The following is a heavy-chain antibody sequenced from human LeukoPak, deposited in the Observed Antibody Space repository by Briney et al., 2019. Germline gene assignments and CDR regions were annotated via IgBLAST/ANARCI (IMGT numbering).Heavy chain of an antibody. CDR2: ISSSGSTI. CDR1: GFTFSSYS. CDR3: ARDLSLYCSGGSCYSLNY. V-gene: IGHV3-48*04. Sequence: GGSLRLSCTASGFTFSSYSMNWVRQTPGKGLEWVSYISSSGSTIYYADSVKGRFTISRDNAKNSLYLQMNSLRAEDTAVYYCARDLSLYCSGGSCYSLNYWGQGTLVTVSS. J-gene: IGHJ4*02. D-gene: IGHD2-15*01.